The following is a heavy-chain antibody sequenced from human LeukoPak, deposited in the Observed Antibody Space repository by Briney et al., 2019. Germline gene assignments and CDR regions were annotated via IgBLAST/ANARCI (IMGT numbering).Heavy chain of an antibody. CDR1: GGSFSGYY. CDR2: INHSGST. CDR3: AGCAPYYDYVWGSYRQRGAFDI. J-gene: IGHJ3*02. Sequence: SETLSLTCAVYGGSFSGYYWSWIRQPPGKGLEWIGEINHSGSTNYNPSLKSRVTISVDTSKNQFSLKLSSVTAADTAVYYCAGCAPYYDYVWGSYRQRGAFDIWGQGTMVTVSS. D-gene: IGHD3-16*02. V-gene: IGHV4-34*01.